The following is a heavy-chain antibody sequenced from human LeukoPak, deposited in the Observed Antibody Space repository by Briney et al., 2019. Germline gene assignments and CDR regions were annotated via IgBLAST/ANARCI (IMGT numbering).Heavy chain of an antibody. J-gene: IGHJ4*02. CDR1: GYTFTGYY. CDR3: ARGSEGYSGSYFD. Sequence: ASVKVSCKASGYTFTGYYMHWVRQAPGQGLEWMGWINPNSGGTNYAQKFQGRVTMTRDTSISTAYMELSRLRSDDTAVYYCARGSEGYSGSYFDWGQGTLVTVSS. CDR2: INPNSGGT. V-gene: IGHV1-2*02. D-gene: IGHD1-26*01.